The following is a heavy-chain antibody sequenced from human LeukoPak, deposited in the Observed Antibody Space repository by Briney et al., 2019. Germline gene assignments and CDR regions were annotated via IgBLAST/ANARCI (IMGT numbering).Heavy chain of an antibody. J-gene: IGHJ3*02. D-gene: IGHD2-15*01. Sequence: SETLSLTCTVSGGSFSSYYWSWIRQPAGKGLEWIGRIYTSGSTNYTPSLKSRVTMSVDTSKNQFSLKLSSVTAADTAVYYCARVYPWRCCSGVSCSDAFDIWGQGTMVTVSS. CDR1: GGSFSSYY. V-gene: IGHV4-4*07. CDR2: IYTSGST. CDR3: ARVYPWRCCSGVSCSDAFDI.